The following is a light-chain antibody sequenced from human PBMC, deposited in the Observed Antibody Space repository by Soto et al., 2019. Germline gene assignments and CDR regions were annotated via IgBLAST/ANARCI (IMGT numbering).Light chain of an antibody. V-gene: IGLV1-47*01. CDR3: AAWDDSLSGWV. CDR2: RNN. Sequence: QSVLTQPPSASGTPGQRVTISCSGSSSNIGSNFVYWYQQFPGTAPKLLIYRNNQRPSGVPDRFSGSKSGTSAYLAISGLPSEDEADYYCAAWDDSLSGWVFGGGTKLTVL. CDR1: SSNIGSNF. J-gene: IGLJ3*02.